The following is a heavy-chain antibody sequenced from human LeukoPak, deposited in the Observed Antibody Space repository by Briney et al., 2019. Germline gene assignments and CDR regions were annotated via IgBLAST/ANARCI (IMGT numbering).Heavy chain of an antibody. CDR2: INTNTGNP. Sequence: GASVKVSCKASGYTFTSFDINWVRQAPEQGLEWMGWINTNTGNPTYAQGFTGRFVFSLDTSVSTAYLQISSLKAEDTAVYYCEVVPAANGMDVWGQGTTVTVSS. CDR3: EVVPAANGMDV. CDR1: GYTFTSFD. J-gene: IGHJ6*02. V-gene: IGHV7-4-1*02. D-gene: IGHD2-2*01.